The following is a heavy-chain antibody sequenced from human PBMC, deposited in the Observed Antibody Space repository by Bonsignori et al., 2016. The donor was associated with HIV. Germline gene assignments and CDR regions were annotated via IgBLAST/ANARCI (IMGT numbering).Heavy chain of an antibody. V-gene: IGHV4-59*13. J-gene: IGHJ5*02. CDR3: ATSGLNYGGNFWFDP. D-gene: IGHD4-23*01. CDR2: ILQWEH. Sequence: PGKGLESDWVCILQWEHQLQPLLKSRVTMSLDTSKNQVSLRLSSVTAADTALYYCATSGLNYGGNFWFDPWGQGTLVTVSS.